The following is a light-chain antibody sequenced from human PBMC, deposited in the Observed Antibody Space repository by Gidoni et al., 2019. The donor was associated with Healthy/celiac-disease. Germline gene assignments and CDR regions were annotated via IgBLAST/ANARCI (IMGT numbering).Light chain of an antibody. J-gene: IGKJ5*01. V-gene: IGKV3-20*01. CDR3: QQYGSSLSIT. CDR1: QSVSSSY. CDR2: GAS. Sequence: DTVFTLSPVTLSVSPGERNTLSCRASQSVSSSYLAWYQRKPGQAPRLLIYGASSRASGIPDRFSGSGSGTDFTLSINRLEPEDFAVYYCQQYGSSLSITFXQXTRLEIK.